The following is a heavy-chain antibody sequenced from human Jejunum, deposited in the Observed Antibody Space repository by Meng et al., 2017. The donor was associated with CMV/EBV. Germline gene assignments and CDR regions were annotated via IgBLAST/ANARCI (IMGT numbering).Heavy chain of an antibody. CDR3: ARLMYYYGSGTPYYFDY. J-gene: IGHJ4*02. CDR1: ASISSYY. D-gene: IGHD3-10*01. V-gene: IGHV4-59*01. CDR2: IYYSGST. Sequence: ASISSYYWSWIRQPPGKGLEWIGYIYYSGSTNYNPSLKSRATISADMSKNQFSLKLRSVTAADTAVYYCARLMYYYGSGTPYYFDYWGQGTPVTVSS.